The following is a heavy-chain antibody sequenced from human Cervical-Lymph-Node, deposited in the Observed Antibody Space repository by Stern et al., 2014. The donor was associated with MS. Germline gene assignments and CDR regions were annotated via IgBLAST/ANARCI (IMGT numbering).Heavy chain of an antibody. CDR1: GGPFSGFF. CDR3: VLSLSLTTRTFDY. J-gene: IGHJ4*02. D-gene: IGHD1-1*01. Sequence: QVQLQQWGAGLLKPSETLSLTCAVYGGPFSGFFWTWIRRPPGKGVEWIGEINHSGITKYNPSLTSRVTISVDTSKNQCSLKLTSVTAADTAMYYCVLSLSLTTRTFDYWGQGALLTVSS. CDR2: INHSGIT. V-gene: IGHV4-34*01.